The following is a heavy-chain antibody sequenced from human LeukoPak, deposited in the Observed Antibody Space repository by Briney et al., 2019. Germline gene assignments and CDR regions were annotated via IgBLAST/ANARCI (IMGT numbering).Heavy chain of an antibody. CDR1: GFTVITND. CDR2: LYSDGNT. J-gene: IGHJ4*02. Sequence: GGALRLSCAASGFTVITNDMTGVRQAPGKGLEWVSVLYSDGNTKYADSVQSRFTISRDNSKNTLYLEMNSLSPDDTAVYYCARGVEPLAANTLAYWGQGTLVTVSS. V-gene: IGHV3-53*01. D-gene: IGHD1-14*01. CDR3: ARGVEPLAANTLAY.